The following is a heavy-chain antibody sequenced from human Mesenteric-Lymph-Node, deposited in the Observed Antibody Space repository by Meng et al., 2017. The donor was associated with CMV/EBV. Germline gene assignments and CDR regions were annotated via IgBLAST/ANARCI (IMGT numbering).Heavy chain of an antibody. CDR1: GFSFSGHW. CDR2: ISDDGRRT. D-gene: IGHD6-19*01. J-gene: IGHJ6*02. Sequence: GGSLRLSCAASGFSFSGHWMHWVRQVPGKGMLWVADISDDGRRTYYADSVKGRFSVSRDNTKSTLFLQMNSLRAEDTAVYYCVRAVAAYYYYYGMDVWGQGTTVTVSS. CDR3: VRAVAAYYYYYGMDV. V-gene: IGHV3-74*01.